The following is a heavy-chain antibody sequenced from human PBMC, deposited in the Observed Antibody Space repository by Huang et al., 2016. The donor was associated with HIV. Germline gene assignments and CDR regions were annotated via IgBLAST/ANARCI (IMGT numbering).Heavy chain of an antibody. V-gene: IGHV4-34*01. CDR1: GGSFSGPY. Sequence: QVQLQQWGAGLLKPSETLSLTCAVYGGSFSGPYWTWIRQPPGKGLEWIGENNQSGRTNDNPALKSRVTISVDTSKNQFSLQVTSVTAADSAVYYCARGGMGRWLQWKTFDIWGQGTMVTVSS. D-gene: IGHD5-12*01. J-gene: IGHJ3*02. CDR2: NNQSGRT. CDR3: ARGGMGRWLQWKTFDI.